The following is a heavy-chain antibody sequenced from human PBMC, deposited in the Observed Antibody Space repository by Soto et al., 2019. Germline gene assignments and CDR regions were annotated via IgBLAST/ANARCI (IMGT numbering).Heavy chain of an antibody. V-gene: IGHV3-23*01. CDR1: GFTFSSYA. Sequence: GGSLRLSCAASGFTFSSYAMSWVRQAPGKGLEWVSAISGSGGSTYYADSVKGRFTISRDNSKNTLYLQMNSLRAEDTAVYYCAKVPVYGSGSYYYYYGMDGWGQGTTVTVSS. CDR2: ISGSGGST. D-gene: IGHD3-10*01. CDR3: AKVPVYGSGSYYYYYGMDG. J-gene: IGHJ6*02.